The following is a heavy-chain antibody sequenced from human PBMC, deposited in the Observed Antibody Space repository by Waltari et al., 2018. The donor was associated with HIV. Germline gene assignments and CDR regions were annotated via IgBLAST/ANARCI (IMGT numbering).Heavy chain of an antibody. J-gene: IGHJ5*02. CDR3: AKGGSGGYDFYNWFDP. Sequence: EVQLVESGGGLVQPGRSLRLSCAASGFTFDDYAMHWVRQAPGKGLEWVSGISWNSGSIGYADSVKGRFTISRDNAKNSLYLQMNSLRAEDTALYYCAKGGSGGYDFYNWFDPWGQGTLVTVSS. V-gene: IGHV3-9*01. CDR1: GFTFDDYA. D-gene: IGHD5-12*01. CDR2: ISWNSGSI.